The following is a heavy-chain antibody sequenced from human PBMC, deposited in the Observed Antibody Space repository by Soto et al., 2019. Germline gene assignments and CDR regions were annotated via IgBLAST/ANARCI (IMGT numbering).Heavy chain of an antibody. J-gene: IGHJ6*03. CDR3: ARQRRYYGSGSKYYYYMDV. V-gene: IGHV4-39*01. CDR2: IYYSGST. D-gene: IGHD3-10*01. Sequence: SETLSLTCTVSGGSISSSSYYWGWIRQPPGKGLEWIGSIYYSGSTYYNPSLKSRVTISVDTSKNQFSLKLSSVTAADTAVYYFARQRRYYGSGSKYYYYMDVWGKGTTFTVSS. CDR1: GGSISSSSYY.